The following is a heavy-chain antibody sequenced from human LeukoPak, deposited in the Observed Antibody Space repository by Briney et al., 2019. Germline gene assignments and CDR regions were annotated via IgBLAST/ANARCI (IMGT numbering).Heavy chain of an antibody. CDR3: AREPGIAAAGWSRYYMDV. J-gene: IGHJ6*03. CDR1: GFTFSDYY. Sequence: PGGSLRLSCAASGFTFSDYYMSWIRQAPGKGLEWVSYISSSGSTIYYADSVKGRFTISRDNAKNSLYLQMNSLRAEDTAEYYCAREPGIAAAGWSRYYMDVWGKGTTVTVSS. D-gene: IGHD6-13*01. CDR2: ISSSGSTI. V-gene: IGHV3-11*04.